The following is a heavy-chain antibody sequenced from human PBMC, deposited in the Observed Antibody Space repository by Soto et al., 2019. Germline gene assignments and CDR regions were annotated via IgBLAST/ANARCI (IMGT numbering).Heavy chain of an antibody. V-gene: IGHV1-69*13. CDR1: GYTFTGYY. Sequence: ASVKVSCKASGYTFTGYYMRWVRQAPGQGLEWMGGIIPIFGTANYAQKFQGRVTITADESTSTAYMELSSLRSEDTAVYYCVRDGASYSSSSPYYYYGMAVWGQGTTVTVSS. D-gene: IGHD6-6*01. CDR2: IIPIFGTA. J-gene: IGHJ6*02. CDR3: VRDGASYSSSSPYYYYGMAV.